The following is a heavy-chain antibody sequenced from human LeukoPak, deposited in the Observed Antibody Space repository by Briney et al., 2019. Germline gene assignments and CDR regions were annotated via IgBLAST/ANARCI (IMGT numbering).Heavy chain of an antibody. D-gene: IGHD3-16*01. V-gene: IGHV1-69*13. CDR3: ARGGMAPFPFDY. CDR2: IIPIFGTA. CDR1: GGTFISYA. Sequence: SVKVSCKASGGTFISYAISWVRQAPGQGLEWMGGIIPIFGTANYAQKFQGRVTITADESTSTAYMELSSLRSEDTAVYYCARGGMAPFPFDYWGQGTLVTVSS. J-gene: IGHJ4*02.